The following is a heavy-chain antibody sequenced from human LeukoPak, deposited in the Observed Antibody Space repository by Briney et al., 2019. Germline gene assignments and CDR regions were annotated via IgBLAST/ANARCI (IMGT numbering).Heavy chain of an antibody. CDR2: IYHSGST. Sequence: SQTLSLTCAVSGGSISSGGYSWSWIRQPPGKGLEWIGYIYHSGSTYYNPSLKSRVTISVDRSKNQFSLKLSSVTAADTAVYYCARGPYYDFWSGYYPRATTFDYWGQGTLVTVSS. V-gene: IGHV4-30-2*01. D-gene: IGHD3-3*01. J-gene: IGHJ4*02. CDR3: ARGPYYDFWSGYYPRATTFDY. CDR1: GGSISSGGYS.